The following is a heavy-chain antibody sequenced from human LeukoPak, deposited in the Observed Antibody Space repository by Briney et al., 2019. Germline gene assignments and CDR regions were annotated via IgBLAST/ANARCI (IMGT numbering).Heavy chain of an antibody. CDR2: ISYNENNI. Sequence: AGGSLRLSCAASGFPFSSYAIHWVRQAPGKGLEWVAVISYNENNIYYADSVKGRFTISRDNSKNTLDLQMNSLRTEDTAVYYCARDFCGNCYFIDYWSQGTLVTVSS. CDR3: ARDFCGNCYFIDY. J-gene: IGHJ4*02. CDR1: GFPFSSYA. V-gene: IGHV3-30-3*01. D-gene: IGHD2-21*01.